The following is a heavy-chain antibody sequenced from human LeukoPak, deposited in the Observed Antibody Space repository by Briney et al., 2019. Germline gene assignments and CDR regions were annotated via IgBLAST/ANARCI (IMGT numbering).Heavy chain of an antibody. V-gene: IGHV4-59*12. J-gene: IGHJ4*02. Sequence: SETLSLTCTVSGGSISSYYWSWIRQPPGKGLEWIGYIYYSGSTNYNPSLKSRVTISVDTSKNQFSLKLSSVTAADTAVYYCARDLRYSYGHTSFDYWGQGTLVTVSS. D-gene: IGHD5-18*01. CDR2: IYYSGST. CDR3: ARDLRYSYGHTSFDY. CDR1: GGSISSYY.